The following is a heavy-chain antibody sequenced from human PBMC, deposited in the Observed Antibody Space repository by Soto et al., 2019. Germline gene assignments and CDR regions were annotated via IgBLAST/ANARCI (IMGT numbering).Heavy chain of an antibody. V-gene: IGHV5-51*01. D-gene: IGHD2-15*01. CDR2: IYPRDSDT. CDR3: ARLSGRHGSHRAFDI. J-gene: IGHJ3*02. Sequence: PGESLKISCKGSGYSFTSYLICWVRQMPVKGLERMGIIYPRDSDTRYSPSFQGQLTISADNSISTAYLHWTPLKAPDTPMYSCARLSGRHGSHRAFDIRGQATMISVSS. CDR1: GYSFTSYL.